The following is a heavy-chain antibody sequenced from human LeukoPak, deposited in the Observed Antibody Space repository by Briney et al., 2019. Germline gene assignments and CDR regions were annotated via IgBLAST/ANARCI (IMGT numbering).Heavy chain of an antibody. J-gene: IGHJ4*02. D-gene: IGHD2-2*01. CDR2: ISSSGSAI. Sequence: QSGGSLRLSCAASVFLFSSHEMNWVCQAPGKGLEWVSYISSSGSAIYYADSVKGRFTISRDNAKNSLYLQMNSLRAEDTAVYYCARAALYCSSTSCIFDYWGQGTLVTVSS. CDR1: VFLFSSHE. CDR3: ARAALYCSSTSCIFDY. V-gene: IGHV3-48*03.